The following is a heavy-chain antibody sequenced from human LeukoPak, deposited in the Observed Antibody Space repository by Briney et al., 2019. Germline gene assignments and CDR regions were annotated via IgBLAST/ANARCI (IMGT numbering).Heavy chain of an antibody. CDR2: IYYSGST. CDR3: ARKGYSSGWYGKNWFDP. V-gene: IGHV4-59*01. D-gene: IGHD6-19*01. CDR1: GGSISSYY. Sequence: SETLSLTCTVSGGSISSYYWSWIRQPPGKGLEWIGYIYYSGSTNYNPSLKSRVTISVDTSKNQLSLKLSSVTAADTAVYYCARKGYSSGWYGKNWFDPWGQGTLVTVSS. J-gene: IGHJ5*02.